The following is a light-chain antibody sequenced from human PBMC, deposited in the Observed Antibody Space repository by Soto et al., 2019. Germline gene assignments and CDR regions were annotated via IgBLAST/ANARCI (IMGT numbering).Light chain of an antibody. CDR1: QSIRSW. V-gene: IGKV1-5*01. J-gene: IGKJ4*01. CDR3: QQYESYSPLT. Sequence: DIQMTQSPSILSASVGDRVTITCRASQSIRSWLAWDQQKPGKAPKLLSYDAYSLESGVPSRFSGRRSGTEFTLTIAGLQPEDFATYYCQQYESYSPLTFGGGTKV. CDR2: DAY.